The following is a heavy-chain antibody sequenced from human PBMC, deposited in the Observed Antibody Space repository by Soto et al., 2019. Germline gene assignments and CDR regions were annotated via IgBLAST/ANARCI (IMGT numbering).Heavy chain of an antibody. V-gene: IGHV4-34*01. CDR1: GGSFSGYY. Sequence: SETLSLTCAVYGGSFSGYYWSWIRQPPGKGLEWIGEINHSGSTNYNPSLKSRVTISVDTSKNQFSLKLSSVTAADTAVYYCARGGYGRKDYWGQGTLVTV. J-gene: IGHJ4*02. CDR3: ARGGYGRKDY. CDR2: INHSGST. D-gene: IGHD6-13*01.